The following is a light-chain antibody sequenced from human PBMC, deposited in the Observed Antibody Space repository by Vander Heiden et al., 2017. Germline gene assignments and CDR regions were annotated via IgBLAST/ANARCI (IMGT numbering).Light chain of an antibody. V-gene: IGLV1-40*01. CDR3: QSYDSSLSGSGV. Sequence: QSVLTQPPSVSGAPGQRVPISCTGSSSNIGAGYDVHWYQQLPGTAPKLLIYGNSNRPSGVPDRFSGSKSGTSASLAITGLQAEDEADYYCQSYDSSLSGSGVFGTGTKVTVL. CDR1: SSNIGAGYD. CDR2: GNS. J-gene: IGLJ1*01.